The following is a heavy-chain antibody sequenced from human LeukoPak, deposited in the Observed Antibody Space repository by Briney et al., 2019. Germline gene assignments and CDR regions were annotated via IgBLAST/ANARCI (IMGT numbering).Heavy chain of an antibody. J-gene: IGHJ4*02. V-gene: IGHV4-59*12. Sequence: SETLSLTYTVSGGSISSYYWSWVRQPPGKGLEWIGHIYNSGSTNYNPSLKSRVTISVDTSKNQFSLKLSSVTAADTAVYYCARGVSKGVGYSYGRRGHFDYWGQGTLVTVSS. CDR2: IYNSGST. CDR3: ARGVSKGVGYSYGRRGHFDY. D-gene: IGHD5-18*01. CDR1: GGSISSYY.